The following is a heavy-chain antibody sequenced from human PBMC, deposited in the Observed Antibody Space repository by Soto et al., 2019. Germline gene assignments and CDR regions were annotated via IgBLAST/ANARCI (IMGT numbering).Heavy chain of an antibody. D-gene: IGHD6-25*01. CDR1: GGTFSSYT. J-gene: IGHJ4*02. V-gene: IGHV1-69*02. CDR3: ARVRGDSSETWGG. Sequence: ASVKVSCKASGGTFSSYTISWVRQAPGQGLEWMGRIIPILGIANYAQKFQGRVTITADKSTSTAYMELSSLRSEDTAVYYCARVRGDSSETWGGWGQGTLVTVSS. CDR2: IIPILGIA.